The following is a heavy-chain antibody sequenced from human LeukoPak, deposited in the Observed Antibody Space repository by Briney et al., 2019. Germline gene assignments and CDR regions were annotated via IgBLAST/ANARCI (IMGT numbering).Heavy chain of an antibody. J-gene: IGHJ4*02. CDR3: AKSGGYGLIDY. CDR2: IYSSGST. V-gene: IGHV4-39*01. CDR1: GASVSGSNYY. Sequence: SETLSLTCAVSGASVSGSNYYWGWIRQPPGKGLEWIGNIYSSGSTYYNASLQSRVTISIDTSKNQFSLRLNSVTAADTAMYYCAKSGGYGLIDYWGQGTLVTVSS. D-gene: IGHD1-26*01.